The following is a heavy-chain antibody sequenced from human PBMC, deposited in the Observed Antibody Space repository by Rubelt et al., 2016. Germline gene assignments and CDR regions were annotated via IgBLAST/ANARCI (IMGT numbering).Heavy chain of an antibody. J-gene: IGHJ5*02. Sequence: VQLVESGGGLVQPGGSLRLSCAASGFTFSSYAMSWVRQAPGKGLEWIGEISHRGSTNYNPSLKSRVTLSVDTFKNQFSLKWTPVTAADRAVYYCARERIAARGLFDPWAQGTLVTVSS. CDR2: ISHRGST. D-gene: IGHD6-6*01. CDR3: ARERIAARGLFDP. CDR1: GFTFSSYA. V-gene: IGHV4-34*01.